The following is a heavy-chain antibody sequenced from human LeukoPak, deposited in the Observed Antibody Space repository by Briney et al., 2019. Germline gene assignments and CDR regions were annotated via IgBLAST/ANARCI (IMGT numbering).Heavy chain of an antibody. CDR2: IWFDGNNK. V-gene: IGHV3-33*01. J-gene: IGHJ4*02. Sequence: GRSLRLFCIASGFTFSRYGMHWVRQAPGKGLEWVANIWFDGNNKSYADSVQARFNVSRDISENTLYLQMDSLGVEDTAVYYCARDLIPFGVNSGVGYWGQGILVTVSS. D-gene: IGHD3-10*01. CDR3: ARDLIPFGVNSGVGY. CDR1: GFTFSRYG.